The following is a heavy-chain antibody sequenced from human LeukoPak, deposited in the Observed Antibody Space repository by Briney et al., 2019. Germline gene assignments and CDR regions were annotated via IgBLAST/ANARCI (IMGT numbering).Heavy chain of an antibody. V-gene: IGHV3-23*01. D-gene: IGHD3-3*01. CDR2: ISDSGVGT. J-gene: IGHJ6*03. Sequence: GGSLRLSCAASGFTFSSYGMNWVRQAPGKGLEWVSGISDSGVGTKHADSVKGRFTISRDNSKNTLYLQMNSLRAGDTAVYYCAKIGRSYDFWTGYYEEEVDYMDVWGKGTTVTVSS. CDR3: AKIGRSYDFWTGYYEEEVDYMDV. CDR1: GFTFSSYG.